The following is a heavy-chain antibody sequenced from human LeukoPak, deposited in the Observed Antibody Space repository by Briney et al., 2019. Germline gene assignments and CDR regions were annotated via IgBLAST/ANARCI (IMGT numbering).Heavy chain of an antibody. D-gene: IGHD2-2*01. Sequence: GESLKISCQSFGYNFTPYWIVWVRQMPGIGLEWMGITFAGYSYTIYSPSFQGQVTISVDKSISTAYLQWSSLKASDTAMYYCARTEFQLLKGAMDVWGKGTTVTVSS. CDR2: TFAGYSYT. CDR3: ARTEFQLLKGAMDV. CDR1: GYNFTPYW. V-gene: IGHV5-51*01. J-gene: IGHJ6*03.